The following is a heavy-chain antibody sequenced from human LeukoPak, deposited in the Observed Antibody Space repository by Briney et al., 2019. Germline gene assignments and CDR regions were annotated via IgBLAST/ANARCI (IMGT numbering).Heavy chain of an antibody. J-gene: IGHJ3*02. CDR2: IDPNSGDT. CDR3: ARSYHYYDSSGYSMGDAFEI. V-gene: IGHV1-2*02. Sequence: ASAKVSRKASGYTFTDYYMHWVRQAPGQGLGWMGWIDPNSGDTNYAQKFQGRVTMTRDTSISTAYMELSRLRSDDTAVYYCARSYHYYDSSGYSMGDAFEIWGQGTMVTVSS. CDR1: GYTFTDYY. D-gene: IGHD3-22*01.